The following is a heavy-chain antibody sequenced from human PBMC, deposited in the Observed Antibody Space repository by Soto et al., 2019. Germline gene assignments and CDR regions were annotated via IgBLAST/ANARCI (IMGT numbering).Heavy chain of an antibody. Sequence: QVQLQESGPGLVKPSGTLSLTCAVSGGSISSSNWWSWVRQPPGKGLEWIGAIYDSGSTNYHPSLKSRVTISVDKSNNQFSLKLSSVTAADTAVYYCARDPGDGDYEGYYYYGMDVWGQGTTVTVSS. CDR1: GGSISSSNW. CDR2: IYDSGST. J-gene: IGHJ6*02. D-gene: IGHD4-17*01. V-gene: IGHV4-4*02. CDR3: ARDPGDGDYEGYYYYGMDV.